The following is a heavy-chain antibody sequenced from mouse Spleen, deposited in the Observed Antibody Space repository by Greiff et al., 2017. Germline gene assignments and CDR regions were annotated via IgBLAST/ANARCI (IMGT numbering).Heavy chain of an antibody. Sequence: QVQLQQPGAELVKPGASVKLSCKASGYTFTSYWMHWVKQRPGQGLEWIGMIHPNSGSTNYNEKFKGKATLTVDKSSSTAYMQLSSLTSEDSAVYYCAREGKDYYDGPFAYWGQGTLVTVSA. CDR1: GYTFTSYW. J-gene: IGHJ3*01. V-gene: IGHV1-64*01. D-gene: IGHD1-1*01. CDR3: AREGKDYYDGPFAY. CDR2: IHPNSGST.